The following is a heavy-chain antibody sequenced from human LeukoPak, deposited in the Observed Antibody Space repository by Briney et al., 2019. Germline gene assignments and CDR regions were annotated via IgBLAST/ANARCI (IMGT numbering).Heavy chain of an antibody. V-gene: IGHV4-59*11. CDR1: GGSISSHY. CDR3: ARGLSNYGDYYYYYYMDV. Sequence: PSETLSLTCTVSGGSISSHYWSWIRQPPGKGLEWIGYTYYSGSTNYNPSLKSRVTISVDTSKNQFSLKLSSVTAADTAVYYCARGLSNYGDYYYYYYMDVWGKGTTVTVSS. D-gene: IGHD4-11*01. CDR2: TYYSGST. J-gene: IGHJ6*03.